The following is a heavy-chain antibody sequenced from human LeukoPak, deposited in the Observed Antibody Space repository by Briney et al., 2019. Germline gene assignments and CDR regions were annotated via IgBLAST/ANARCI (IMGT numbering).Heavy chain of an antibody. CDR3: ARGPMGDDYYDSSGYYSNYFDY. V-gene: IGHV1-2*02. CDR2: INPNSGGT. D-gene: IGHD3-22*01. CDR1: GYTFTGYY. J-gene: IGHJ4*02. Sequence: ASVKVSCKASGYTFTGYYIHWVRQAPGQGLEWMGSINPNSGGTNYAQKFQGRVTMTRDTSISTAYMELSRLRSDDTAVYYCARGPMGDDYYDSSGYYSNYFDYWGQGTLVTVSS.